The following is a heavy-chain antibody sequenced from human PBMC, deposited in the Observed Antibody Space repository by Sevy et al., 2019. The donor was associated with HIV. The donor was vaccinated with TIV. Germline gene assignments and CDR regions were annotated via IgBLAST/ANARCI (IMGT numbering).Heavy chain of an antibody. D-gene: IGHD2-8*01. CDR3: ARDIELVNEWTQEFYY. J-gene: IGHJ4*02. CDR1: GYTFTGYF. V-gene: IGHV1-2*02. CDR2: INPNSGDT. Sequence: ASVKVSCKASGYTFTGYFMHWVRQAPGQGLEWMGWINPNSGDTNYAQKFQARVTMTRDTSINTAYMELSRLTSDDTALYYCARDIELVNEWTQEFYYWGQGTLVTVSS.